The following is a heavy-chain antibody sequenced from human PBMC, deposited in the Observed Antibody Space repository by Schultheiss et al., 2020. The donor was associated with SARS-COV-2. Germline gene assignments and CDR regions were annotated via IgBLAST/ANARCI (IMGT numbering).Heavy chain of an antibody. V-gene: IGHV3-33*06. CDR3: AKDRNYYDSSGYWGGAFDI. CDR1: GFTFSSYG. J-gene: IGHJ3*02. D-gene: IGHD3-22*01. Sequence: GGSLRLSCAASGFTFSSYGMHWVRQAPGKGLEWVAVIWYDGSNKYYADSVRGRVTFSRDNSKNTLYVQMNSLRAEDTAVYYCAKDRNYYDSSGYWGGAFDIWGQGTTVTVSS. CDR2: IWYDGSNK.